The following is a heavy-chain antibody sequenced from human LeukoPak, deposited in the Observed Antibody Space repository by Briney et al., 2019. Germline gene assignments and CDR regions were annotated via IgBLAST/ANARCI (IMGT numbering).Heavy chain of an antibody. CDR2: INSDGSST. CDR3: ARLAGFEIDP. D-gene: IGHD2-15*01. Sequence: GGSLRLSCAGSGFTINGYWMHWVRQGPGKGLVWVSRINSDGSSTSYADSVEGRFTISRDNAKNSLYLQMNSLRAEDTAVYYCARLAGFEIDPWGQGTLVTVSS. J-gene: IGHJ5*02. V-gene: IGHV3-74*01. CDR1: GFTINGYW.